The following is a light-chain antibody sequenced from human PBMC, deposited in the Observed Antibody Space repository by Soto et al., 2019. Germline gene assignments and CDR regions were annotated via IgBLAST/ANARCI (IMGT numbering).Light chain of an antibody. V-gene: IGKV3-20*01. CDR2: GTS. CDR3: QQYVSSPPWT. CDR1: QSVISNY. Sequence: EIVLTQSPGTLSSSPGERATLSCRASQSVISNYLAWYQQKPGQPPRLLIYGTSSRATGIPDRFGGSGSGTDFTLIITRLEPEDFGVYYCQQYVSSPPWTFGQGTKVDIK. J-gene: IGKJ1*01.